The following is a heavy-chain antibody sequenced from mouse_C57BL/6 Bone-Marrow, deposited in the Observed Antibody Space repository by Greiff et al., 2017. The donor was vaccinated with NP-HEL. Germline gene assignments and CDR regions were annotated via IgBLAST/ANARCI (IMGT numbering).Heavy chain of an antibody. D-gene: IGHD1-1*01. Sequence: VKLMESGAELAKPGASVKLSCKASGYTFTSYWMHWVKQRPGQGLEWIGYINPSSGYTKYNQKFKDKATLTADKSSSTAYMQLSSLTYEDSAVYYCAREDYGSSYTAWFAYWGQGTLVTVSA. CDR2: INPSSGYT. V-gene: IGHV1-7*01. J-gene: IGHJ3*01. CDR1: GYTFTSYW. CDR3: AREDYGSSYTAWFAY.